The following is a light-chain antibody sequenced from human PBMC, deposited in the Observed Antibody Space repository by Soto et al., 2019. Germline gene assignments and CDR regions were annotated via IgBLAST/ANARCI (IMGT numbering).Light chain of an antibody. Sequence: SQITLSPSSRSASLSDRVTITFWASQGISTYLNWYQQKPGKAPKLLIYAASSLHSGVPSRFSGSGSETDFTLTISSLQPEDFATYSCQQSYSTPWTFGQGTKVDIK. J-gene: IGKJ1*01. CDR1: QGISTY. CDR2: AAS. CDR3: QQSYSTPWT. V-gene: IGKV1-39*01.